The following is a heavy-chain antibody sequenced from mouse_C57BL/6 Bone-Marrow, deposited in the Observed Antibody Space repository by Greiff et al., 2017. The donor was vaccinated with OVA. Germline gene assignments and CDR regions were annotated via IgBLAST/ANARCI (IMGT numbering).Heavy chain of an antibody. Sequence: EVQLVESGAELVRPGASVKLSCTASGFNIKDDYMHWVKQRPEQGLEWIGWIDPENGDTEYASKFQGKATITADTSSNTAYLQLSSLTSEDTAVYYCATEGTAVVGAVDYWGQGTSVTVSS. CDR2: IDPENGDT. CDR1: GFNIKDDY. V-gene: IGHV14-4*01. D-gene: IGHD1-1*01. CDR3: ATEGTAVVGAVDY. J-gene: IGHJ4*01.